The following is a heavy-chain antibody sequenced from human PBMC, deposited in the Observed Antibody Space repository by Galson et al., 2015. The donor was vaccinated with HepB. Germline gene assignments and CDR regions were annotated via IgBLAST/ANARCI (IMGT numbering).Heavy chain of an antibody. V-gene: IGHV3-21*01. J-gene: IGHJ4*01. Sequence: SLRLSCAASGFTFTKYSMNWVRQAPGKGLEWVSSISYRSNYIYYADSVKGRFTISRDNAKNSLYLEVNSLRAEDTAVYFCPRESGRDGYNFFDYWGHGTLVTVSS. D-gene: IGHD5-24*01. CDR1: GFTFTKYS. CDR2: ISYRSNYI. CDR3: PRESGRDGYNFFDY.